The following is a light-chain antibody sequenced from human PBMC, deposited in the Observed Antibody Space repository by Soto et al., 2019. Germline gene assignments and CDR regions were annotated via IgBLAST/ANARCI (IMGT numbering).Light chain of an antibody. CDR1: QTILYTSNNEDY. Sequence: DIVMTQSPDSLDVSLGERATISCKSSQTILYTSNNEDYLAWYQQKPGQPPKLLIYWASTRESGVPDRFSGSGSGTDFTLTINTLQAEDVAVYYCQQYFSAPFTFGPGTKVDIK. CDR3: QQYFSAPFT. J-gene: IGKJ3*01. CDR2: WAS. V-gene: IGKV4-1*01.